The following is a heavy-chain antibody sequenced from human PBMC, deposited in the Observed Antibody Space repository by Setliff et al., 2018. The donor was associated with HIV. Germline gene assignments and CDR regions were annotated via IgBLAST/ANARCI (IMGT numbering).Heavy chain of an antibody. D-gene: IGHD3-16*01. Sequence: KPSETLSLTCTVSGQFISDGYYWGWIRQPPGKGLEWIGSVYHSGKTYYNPSLKSRVTMPADTSKNQISLMLRSMTAADTAVYYCAKHDFGEGSCFDPWGQGSLVTVSS. CDR1: GQFISDGYY. J-gene: IGHJ5*02. V-gene: IGHV4-38-2*02. CDR2: VYHSGKT. CDR3: AKHDFGEGSCFDP.